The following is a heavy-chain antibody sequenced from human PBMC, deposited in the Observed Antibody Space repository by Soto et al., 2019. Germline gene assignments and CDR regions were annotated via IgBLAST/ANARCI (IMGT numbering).Heavy chain of an antibody. CDR3: AREFCSGGNCYTYYFDL. D-gene: IGHD2-15*01. V-gene: IGHV3-74*01. J-gene: IGHJ5*02. Sequence: GGSLRLSCAASGLTFNRYWMHWVRHAPGKGLVWVSNINTDGSNTNYADSVKGRFTISRDNAKSTLFLQMNSLRDEDTAVYYCAREFCSGGNCYTYYFDLWGQGIPVTVSS. CDR2: INTDGSNT. CDR1: GLTFNRYW.